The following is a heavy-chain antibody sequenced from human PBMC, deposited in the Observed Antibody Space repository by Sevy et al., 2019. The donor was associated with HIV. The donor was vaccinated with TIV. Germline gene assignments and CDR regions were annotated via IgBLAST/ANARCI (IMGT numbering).Heavy chain of an antibody. V-gene: IGHV1-69*13. CDR1: GGTFSSYA. J-gene: IGHJ3*02. Sequence: ASVKVSCKASGGTFSSYAISWVRQAPGQGLEWMGGIIPIFGTANYAQKFQGRVTITADESTSTAYMELSSLRSEDTAVYYCARGRDHIVVVTAILYPFDIWGQGTMVTVSS. CDR2: IIPIFGTA. CDR3: ARGRDHIVVVTAILYPFDI. D-gene: IGHD2-21*02.